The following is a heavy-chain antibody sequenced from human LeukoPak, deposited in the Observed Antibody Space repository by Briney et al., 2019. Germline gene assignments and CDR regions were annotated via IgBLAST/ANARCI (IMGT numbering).Heavy chain of an antibody. V-gene: IGHV3-23*01. D-gene: IGHD3-22*01. CDR1: GFTFSSYA. J-gene: IGHJ4*02. Sequence: GGSLRLSCAASGFTFSSYAMSWVRQAPGKGLEWVSAISGSGGSTYYADPVKGRFTISRDNSKNTLYLQMNSLRAEDTAVYYCAKDPPHYYDSSRPYYFDYWGQGTLVTVSS. CDR2: ISGSGGST. CDR3: AKDPPHYYDSSRPYYFDY.